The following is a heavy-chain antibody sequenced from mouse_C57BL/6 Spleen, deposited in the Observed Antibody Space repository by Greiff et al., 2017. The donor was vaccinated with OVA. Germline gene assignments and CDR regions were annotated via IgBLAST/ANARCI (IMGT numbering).Heavy chain of an antibody. D-gene: IGHD1-1*01. CDR3: AGYYGSSSYLDY. V-gene: IGHV1-54*01. Sequence: VQLQQSGAELVRPGTSVKVSCKASGYAFTNYLIEWVKQRPGQGLEWIGVINPGSGGTNYNEKFKGKATLTADKSSSTAYMQLTSLTSEDSAVYFCAGYYGSSSYLDYWGQGTTLTVSS. CDR1: GYAFTNYL. CDR2: INPGSGGT. J-gene: IGHJ2*01.